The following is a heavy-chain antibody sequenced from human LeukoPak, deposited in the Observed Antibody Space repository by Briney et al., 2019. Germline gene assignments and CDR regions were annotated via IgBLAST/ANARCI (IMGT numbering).Heavy chain of an antibody. CDR3: AKPGDGYNFRFDY. Sequence: GGSLRLSCAASGFTFSSYAMSWVRQAPGKGLEWVSAISGAADTYYADSVKGRFTISRDNSKNTLYLQMNSLRAEDTATYYCAKPGDGYNFRFDYWGQGTLVTVSS. D-gene: IGHD5-24*01. CDR2: ISGAADT. J-gene: IGHJ4*02. CDR1: GFTFSSYA. V-gene: IGHV3-23*01.